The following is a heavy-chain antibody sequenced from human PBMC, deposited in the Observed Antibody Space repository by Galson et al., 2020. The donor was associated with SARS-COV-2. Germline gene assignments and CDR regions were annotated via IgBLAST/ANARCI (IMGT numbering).Heavy chain of an antibody. V-gene: IGHV1-2*02. CDR2: INPNTGGT. CDR1: GSTFTDYY. J-gene: IGHJ5*02. CDR3: ATGRLIAIAASRHWFDP. Sequence: ASVKVSCKTSGSTFTDYYMHWVRQAPGQGLEWLGWINPNTGGTTYAQKFQGRVTMTKDTSISTAYMELISVRSDDTAVYYCATGRLIAIAASRHWFDPWGQGTLVTVSS.